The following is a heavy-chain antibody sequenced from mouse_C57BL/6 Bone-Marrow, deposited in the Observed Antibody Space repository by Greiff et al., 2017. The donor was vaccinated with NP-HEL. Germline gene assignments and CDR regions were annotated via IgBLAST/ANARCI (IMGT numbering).Heavy chain of an antibody. Sequence: VQLQQSGPELVKPGASVKIPCKASGYTFTDYNMDWVKQSHGKSLEWIGDINPNNGGTIYNQKFKGKATLTVDKSSSTAYMELRSLTSEDTAVYYCARRGDGYYVAYGGQGTLVTVSA. CDR2: INPNNGGT. V-gene: IGHV1-18*01. CDR1: GYTFTDYN. CDR3: ARRGDGYYVAY. J-gene: IGHJ3*01. D-gene: IGHD2-3*01.